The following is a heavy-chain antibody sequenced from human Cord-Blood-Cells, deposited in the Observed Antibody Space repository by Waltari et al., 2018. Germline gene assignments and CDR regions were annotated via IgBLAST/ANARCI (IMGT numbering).Heavy chain of an antibody. J-gene: IGHJ4*02. V-gene: IGHV3-23*01. CDR2: ISGSGGST. CDR1: GFTFSSHT. D-gene: IGHD6-19*01. Sequence: EVQLLESGGGLVQPGGSLRLSRAASGFTFSSHTMTWVRQAPGKGLEWVSAISGSGGSTYYADSVKGRFTISRDNSKNTLYLQMNSLRAEDTAVYYCAKDGWGETESDYWGQGTLVTVSS. CDR3: AKDGWGETESDY.